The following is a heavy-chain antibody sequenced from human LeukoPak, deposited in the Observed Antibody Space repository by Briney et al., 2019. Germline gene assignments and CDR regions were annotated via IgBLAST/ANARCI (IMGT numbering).Heavy chain of an antibody. CDR3: ANDWGGIDY. CDR1: GFTFSSYG. J-gene: IGHJ4*02. Sequence: GGSLRLSCAASGFTFSSYGMHWVRQAPGKGLEWVAVISYDGSNKYYADSVKGRFTISRDNSKNTLYLQMNSLRAEDMAVYYCANDWGGIDYWGQGTLITVSS. V-gene: IGHV3-30*18. D-gene: IGHD3-16*01. CDR2: ISYDGSNK.